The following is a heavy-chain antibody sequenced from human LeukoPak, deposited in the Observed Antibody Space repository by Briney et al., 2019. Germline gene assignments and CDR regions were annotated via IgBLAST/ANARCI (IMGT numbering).Heavy chain of an antibody. CDR2: ISSSSSYI. CDR1: GFTFGSYS. V-gene: IGHV3-21*01. Sequence: PGGSLTLSGAASGFTFGSYSMNWLRQAPGKGLEWVSSISSSSSYIFYTDSVKVRFTISRDDAKDSLYLQMSSLRAEDTAVYYCARDSPDIVATIEAFDIWGQGTMVTVSS. D-gene: IGHD5-12*01. CDR3: ARDSPDIVATIEAFDI. J-gene: IGHJ3*02.